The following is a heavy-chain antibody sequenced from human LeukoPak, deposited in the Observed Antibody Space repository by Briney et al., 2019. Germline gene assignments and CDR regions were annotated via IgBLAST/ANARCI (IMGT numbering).Heavy chain of an antibody. Sequence: GESLKISCKGSGYNFAIYWIGWVRQMPGKGLEWMGIIYPGDSDVRYSPSFQGQVTISADKSINTAYLQWSSLKASDTAIYYCARLDHYNSGWYNPFLSRDHWGQGTLVTVSS. J-gene: IGHJ4*02. CDR2: IYPGDSDV. CDR3: ARLDHYNSGWYNPFLSRDH. D-gene: IGHD6-19*01. CDR1: GYNFAIYW. V-gene: IGHV5-51*01.